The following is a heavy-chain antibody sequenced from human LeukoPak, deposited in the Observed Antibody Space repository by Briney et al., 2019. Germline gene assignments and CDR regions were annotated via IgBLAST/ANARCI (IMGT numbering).Heavy chain of an antibody. D-gene: IGHD3-22*01. CDR2: ISGSGGST. J-gene: IGHJ4*02. Sequence: PGGSLRLSCAASGFTFSSYAMSWVRQAPGKGLEWVSAISGSGGSTYYADSVKGRFTISRDNSKNTLYLQMNSLRAEDTAVYYCAKDSQYYDSSGYYYFDYWGQGTLVTVSS. CDR1: GFTFSSYA. V-gene: IGHV3-23*01. CDR3: AKDSQYYDSSGYYYFDY.